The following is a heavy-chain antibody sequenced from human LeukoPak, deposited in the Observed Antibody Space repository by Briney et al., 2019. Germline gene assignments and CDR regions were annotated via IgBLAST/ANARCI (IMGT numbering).Heavy chain of an antibody. V-gene: IGHV3-7*01. J-gene: IGHJ4*02. CDR3: ARQGYSRGK. Sequence: GGSLRLTCTASGVTISSYYWNWIRQAPGKGLEWVASRQRDGSEKYYVESVKGRFTISRYNAKNSLYQQMNSLRDEDTAVYYCARQGYSRGKWGQGTLVTVSS. D-gene: IGHD6-19*01. CDR2: RQRDGSEK. CDR1: GVTISSYY.